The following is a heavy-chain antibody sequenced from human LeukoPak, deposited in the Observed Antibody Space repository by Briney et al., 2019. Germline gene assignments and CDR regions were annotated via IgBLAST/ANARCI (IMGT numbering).Heavy chain of an antibody. CDR3: ARASSSWYYYYYYYYMGV. CDR1: GFTFSNAW. D-gene: IGHD6-13*01. J-gene: IGHJ6*03. V-gene: IGHV3-7*01. CDR2: IKQDGSEK. Sequence: GGSLRLSCAASGFTFSNAWMSWVRQAPGKGLEWVANIKQDGSEKYYVDSVKGRFTISRDNAKNSLYLQMNSLRAEDTAVYYCARASSSWYYYYYYYYMGVWGKGTTVTVS.